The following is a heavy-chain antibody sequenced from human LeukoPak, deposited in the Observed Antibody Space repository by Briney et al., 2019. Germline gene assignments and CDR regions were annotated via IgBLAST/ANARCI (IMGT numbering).Heavy chain of an antibody. V-gene: IGHV3-9*01. D-gene: IGHD6-19*01. CDR1: GFTFDDYA. J-gene: IGHJ1*01. CDR2: ISWNSGSI. Sequence: GGSLRLSCAASGFTFDDYAMHWVRQAPGKGLEWVSGISWNSGSIGYADSVKGRFTISRDNAKNSLYLQTNSLRAEDTAVYYCARTPVRGSSGWYHAAEYFQHWGQGTLVTVSS. CDR3: ARTPVRGSSGWYHAAEYFQH.